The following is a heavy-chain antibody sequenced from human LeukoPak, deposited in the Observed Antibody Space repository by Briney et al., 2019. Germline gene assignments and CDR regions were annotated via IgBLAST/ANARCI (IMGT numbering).Heavy chain of an antibody. Sequence: SETLSLTCTVSGGSIRSGGDYWSWIRQHPGKGLEWIGYIYYSGSTRYNPSLGSRVTISVDTSKNQFSLRLSSMTAADTAVYYCARGYGSGSYYVPYDFWGQGTLVTVSS. CDR3: ARGYGSGSYYVPYDF. V-gene: IGHV4-61*08. CDR2: IYYSGST. J-gene: IGHJ4*02. D-gene: IGHD3-22*01. CDR1: GGSIRSGGDY.